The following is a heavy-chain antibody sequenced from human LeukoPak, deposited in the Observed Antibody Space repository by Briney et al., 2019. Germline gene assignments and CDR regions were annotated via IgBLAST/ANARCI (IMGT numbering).Heavy chain of an antibody. Sequence: PGGSLRLSCAASGFTFSSYEMSWVRQAPGKGLEWVSYISSSGSTIYYADSVKGRFTISRDNAKNSLCLQMNSLRAEDTAVYYCARGRYCSSTSCYTDGMDVWGQGTTVTVSS. V-gene: IGHV3-48*03. CDR3: ARGRYCSSTSCYTDGMDV. D-gene: IGHD2-2*02. J-gene: IGHJ6*02. CDR1: GFTFSSYE. CDR2: ISSSGSTI.